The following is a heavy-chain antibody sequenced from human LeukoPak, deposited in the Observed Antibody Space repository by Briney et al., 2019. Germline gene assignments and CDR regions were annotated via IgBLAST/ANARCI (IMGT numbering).Heavy chain of an antibody. D-gene: IGHD4-11*01. J-gene: IGHJ4*02. V-gene: IGHV4-30-2*01. Sequence: PSETLSLTCAVSGGSISSGGYSWSWIRQPPGKGLEWIGYIYHSGSTYYNPSLKSRVTISVDRSKNQFSLKLSSVTAADTAVYYCARGGRTVTPFDYWGQGTLVTVSS. CDR3: ARGGRTVTPFDY. CDR2: IYHSGST. CDR1: GGSISSGGYS.